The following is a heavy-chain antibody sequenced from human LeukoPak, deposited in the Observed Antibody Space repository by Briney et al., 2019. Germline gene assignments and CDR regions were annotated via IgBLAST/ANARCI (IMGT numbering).Heavy chain of an antibody. J-gene: IGHJ4*02. CDR2: ISYDGSKK. D-gene: IGHD3-16*01. CDR1: GFTFSSYW. V-gene: IGHV3-30*03. Sequence: GGALRLSCAASGFTFSSYWMSWVGQAPGRGLEGVALISYDGSKKYYADSVKGRFTISRDNSKNTQSLQLHSLRDEDTAVYYCARATITFAGTDYWGQGTLVTVSS. CDR3: ARATITFAGTDY.